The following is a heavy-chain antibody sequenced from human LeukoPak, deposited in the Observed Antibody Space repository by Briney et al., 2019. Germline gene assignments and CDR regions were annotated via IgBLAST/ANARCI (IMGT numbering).Heavy chain of an antibody. CDR2: INHSGST. Sequence: SETLSLTCTVSGGSISSYYWSWIRQPPGKGLEWIGEINHSGSTNYNPSLKSRVTISVDTSKNQFSLKLSSVTAADTAVYYCARHRFGVWGQGTMVTVSS. CDR3: ARHRFGV. J-gene: IGHJ3*01. CDR1: GGSISSYY. V-gene: IGHV4-34*01.